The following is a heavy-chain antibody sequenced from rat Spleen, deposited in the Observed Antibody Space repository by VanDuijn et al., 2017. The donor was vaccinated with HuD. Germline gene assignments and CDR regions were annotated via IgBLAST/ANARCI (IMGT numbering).Heavy chain of an antibody. CDR1: GFTFSDYN. CDR2: ISYDGSST. V-gene: IGHV5-7*01. D-gene: IGHD4-3*01. Sequence: EVQLVESGGGLVQPGRSLKLSCAASGFTFSDYNMAWVRQAPKKGLEWVATISYDGSSTYYRDSVKGRFTISRANSENAVYLQMNSVRSEDTATYYCAVAGYGYWGQGVMVTVSS. CDR3: AVAGYGY. J-gene: IGHJ2*01.